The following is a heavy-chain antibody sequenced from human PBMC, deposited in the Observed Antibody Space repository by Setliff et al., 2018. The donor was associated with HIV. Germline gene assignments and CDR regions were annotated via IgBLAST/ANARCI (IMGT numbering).Heavy chain of an antibody. J-gene: IGHJ1*01. D-gene: IGHD3-22*01. CDR1: GGSFNGYY. Sequence: SETLSLTCAVYGGSFNGYYWSWIRQPPGKGLEWIGEINHSGSTNYNPSLKSRVTMSVDKSKNQFSLRLSSVTAADTAVYYYARARRASSGPKYFQHWGQGTLVTVSS. CDR3: ARARRASSGPKYFQH. CDR2: INHSGST. V-gene: IGHV4-34*01.